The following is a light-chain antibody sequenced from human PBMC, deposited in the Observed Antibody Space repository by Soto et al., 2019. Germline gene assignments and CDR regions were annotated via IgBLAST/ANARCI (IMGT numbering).Light chain of an antibody. CDR2: EVN. J-gene: IGLJ2*01. V-gene: IGLV2-14*01. CDR3: TSFTSITTVV. Sequence: QAVVTQPASVSGSPGQSITISCTGTSNDVGGYKYVSWYQQHPGKAPKLMIYEVNNRPSGVSNRFSGSKSGNTASLTISGLQAADEADYYCTSFTSITTVVFGGGTKVTVL. CDR1: SNDVGGYKY.